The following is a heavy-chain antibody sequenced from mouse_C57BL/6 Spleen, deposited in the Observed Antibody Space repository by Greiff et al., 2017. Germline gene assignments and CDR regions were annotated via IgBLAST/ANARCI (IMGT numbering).Heavy chain of an antibody. CDR2: INYDGSST. J-gene: IGHJ3*01. V-gene: IGHV5-16*01. CDR3: ARGSSGYSY. D-gene: IGHD3-2*02. CDR1: GFTFSDYY. Sequence: EVQLQESEGGLVQPGSSMKLSCTASGFTFSDYYMAWVRQVPEKGLEWVANINYDGSSTYYLDSLKSRFIISRDNAKNILYLQMSSLKSEDTATYYCARGSSGYSYWGQGTLVTVSA.